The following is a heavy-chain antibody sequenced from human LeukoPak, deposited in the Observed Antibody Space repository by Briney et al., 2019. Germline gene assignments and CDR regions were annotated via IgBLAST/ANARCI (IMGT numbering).Heavy chain of an antibody. J-gene: IGHJ4*02. D-gene: IGHD6-13*01. CDR1: GGSISSGDYY. V-gene: IGHV4-61*08. CDR2: MYYSGST. Sequence: SQTLSLTCTVSGGSISSGDYYWSWIRQPPGKGLEWIGYMYYSGSTNYNPSLKSRVTISIDTSKNQFSLKLSSVTAADMAVYYCARDKAAAAYYFDYWGQGTLVTVSS. CDR3: ARDKAAAAYYFDY.